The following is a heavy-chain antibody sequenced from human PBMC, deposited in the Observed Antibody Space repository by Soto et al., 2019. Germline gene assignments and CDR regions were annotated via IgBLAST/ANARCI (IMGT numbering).Heavy chain of an antibody. CDR3: ARTKGYCSAGGCFVEYFGP. J-gene: IGHJ5*02. CDR2: ISADNSNT. D-gene: IGHD2-15*01. V-gene: IGHV1-18*01. Sequence: ASVKVSCKASGYTFSSYVISWVRQAPGQGLEWMGWISADNSNTNYAQKFQGRVTMTTDTSTTTAYMEVRSLRSDDTAVYYCARTKGYCSAGGCFVEYFGPWGQGTLVTVSS. CDR1: GYTFSSYV.